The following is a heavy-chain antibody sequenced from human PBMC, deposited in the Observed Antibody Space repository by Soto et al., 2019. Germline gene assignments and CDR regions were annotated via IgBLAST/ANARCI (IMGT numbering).Heavy chain of an antibody. V-gene: IGHV5-51*01. D-gene: IGHD4-4*01. CDR1: VYSFTSYW. J-gene: IGHJ6*02. Sequence: GESLKISCKGSVYSFTSYWIGWVRQMPVKGLEWMGIIYPGDSDTRYSPSFQGQVTISADKYISTDYLQWSSLKASDTAMYYCARRTVYYYYGMDVWGQGATVTLSS. CDR3: ARRTVYYYYGMDV. CDR2: IYPGDSDT.